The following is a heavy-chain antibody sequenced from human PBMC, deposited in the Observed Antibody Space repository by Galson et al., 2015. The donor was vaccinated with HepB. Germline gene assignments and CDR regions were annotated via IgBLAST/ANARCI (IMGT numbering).Heavy chain of an antibody. CDR1: GDSVSSNSAA. D-gene: IGHD3-10*01. CDR2: TYYRSKWSN. CDR3: ARADDTGAFDI. J-gene: IGHJ3*02. V-gene: IGHV6-1*01. Sequence: CAISGDSVSSNSAAWNWIRQSPLRGLEWLGRTYYRSKWSNDYAVSVKSRVTVNPDTSKNQFSLLLNSVTPEDTAVYYCARADDTGAFDIWGRGTMVTVSS.